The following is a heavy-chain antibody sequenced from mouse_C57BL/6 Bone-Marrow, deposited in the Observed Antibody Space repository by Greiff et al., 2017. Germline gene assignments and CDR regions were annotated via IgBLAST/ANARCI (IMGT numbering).Heavy chain of an antibody. V-gene: IGHV1-55*01. J-gene: IGHJ2*01. CDR1: GYTFTSYW. CDR2: IYPTSGRT. D-gene: IGHD4-1*01. Sequence: VQLQQPGAELVKPGASVKMSCKASGYTFTSYWITWVKQRPGQVLEWIGDIYPTSGRTNYNEKFKSKAILTVDTSSNTAYRQLSSLTSEDSAVFYCARSGPLGRSFDYWGQGTTLTVSS. CDR3: ARSGPLGRSFDY.